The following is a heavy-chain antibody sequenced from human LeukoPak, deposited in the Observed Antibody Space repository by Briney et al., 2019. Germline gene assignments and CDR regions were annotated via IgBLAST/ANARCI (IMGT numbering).Heavy chain of an antibody. Sequence: GGSLRLSCAASGFTFSSYGMHWVRQAPGKGLEWVAVIWYDGSSKYYADSVKGRFTISRDNSKNTLYLQMNSLRAEDTAVYYCARDRRFGELSLDFWGQGTLVTVSS. CDR3: ARDRRFGELSLDF. D-gene: IGHD3-10*01. V-gene: IGHV3-33*01. J-gene: IGHJ4*02. CDR2: IWYDGSSK. CDR1: GFTFSSYG.